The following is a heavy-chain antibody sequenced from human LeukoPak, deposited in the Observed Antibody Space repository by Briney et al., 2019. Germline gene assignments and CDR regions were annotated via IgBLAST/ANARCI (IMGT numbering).Heavy chain of an antibody. CDR1: GFTFSTYA. D-gene: IGHD3-10*01. J-gene: IGHJ4*02. V-gene: IGHV3-23*01. Sequence: GGSLRLSCAASGFTFSTYAMNWVRQAPGKGLEGVSGISGSGGRTYYSHSVEGRVTISRDNSKNTLFLQMSSLRVEDTAIYYCAREADFFGSGSPSDYWGQGILVSVSS. CDR2: ISGSGGRT. CDR3: AREADFFGSGSPSDY.